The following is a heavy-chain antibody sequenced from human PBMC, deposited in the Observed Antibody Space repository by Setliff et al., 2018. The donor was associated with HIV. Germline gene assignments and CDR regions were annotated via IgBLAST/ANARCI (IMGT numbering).Heavy chain of an antibody. D-gene: IGHD6-19*01. CDR3: ARGSCSGCYLSDY. V-gene: IGHV1-3*01. J-gene: IGHJ4*02. CDR1: GYTFSTNA. Sequence: VKVSCKAFGYTFSTNAIHWVRQAPGQRLEWMGYINAGDDNTRYSEKFQGRVTITRDTSANTAYMELSSLRSEDTAVYYCARGSCSGCYLSDYWGLGTLVTVSS. CDR2: INAGDDNT.